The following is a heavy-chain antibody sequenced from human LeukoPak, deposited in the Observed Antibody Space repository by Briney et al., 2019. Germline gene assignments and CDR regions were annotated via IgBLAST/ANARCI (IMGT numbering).Heavy chain of an antibody. CDR2: INSDGSST. CDR3: AREGGYSHAFDF. CDR1: GFTFSSYW. Sequence: GGSLRLSCAASGFTFSSYWMYWVRQAPGKGLVWVSRINSDGSSTSHADSVKGRFTISRDNAKNTLYLQMNSLRAEDTAVYYCAREGGYSHAFDFWGQGTVVSV. V-gene: IGHV3-74*01. J-gene: IGHJ4*02. D-gene: IGHD3-22*01.